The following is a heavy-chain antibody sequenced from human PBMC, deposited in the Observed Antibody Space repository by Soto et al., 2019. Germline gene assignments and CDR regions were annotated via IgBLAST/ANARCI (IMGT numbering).Heavy chain of an antibody. CDR3: ARSRGGSSASHDD. CDR1: GYTFTNYD. J-gene: IGHJ4*02. CDR2: MNPDSGNT. D-gene: IGHD6-6*01. V-gene: IGHV1-8*01. Sequence: QVQLVQSGAEVKKPGASVKVSCKASGYTFTNYDVNWVRQATGQGLEWMGWMNPDSGNTGYARQFQGRVTMTRNTSIRTAYIELSSLTSEDAAVYYCARSRGGSSASHDDWGQGTLVTVSS.